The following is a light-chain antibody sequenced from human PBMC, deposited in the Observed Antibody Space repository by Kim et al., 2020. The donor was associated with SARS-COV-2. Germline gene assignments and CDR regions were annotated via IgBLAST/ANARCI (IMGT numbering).Light chain of an antibody. Sequence: DIVMTQSPLSLPVTPGEPASISCRSSQSLLYSDGYTYLDWYLQKPGQSPQLLIYLSSIRPSGVPDRFSGSGSGTEFTLKISRVEAEDVGVYYCMQALQTITFGQGTRLEIK. J-gene: IGKJ5*01. CDR2: LSS. CDR1: QSLLYSDGYTY. V-gene: IGKV2-28*01. CDR3: MQALQTIT.